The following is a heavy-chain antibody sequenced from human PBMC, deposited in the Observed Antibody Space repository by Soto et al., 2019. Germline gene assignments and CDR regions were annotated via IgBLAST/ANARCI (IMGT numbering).Heavy chain of an antibody. J-gene: IGHJ4*02. CDR2: ISYDGSNK. D-gene: IGHD6-13*01. CDR3: ARDPPYSSSWYYFDY. V-gene: IGHV3-30-3*01. CDR1: GFTFSSYA. Sequence: GGSLRLSCAASGFTFSSYAMHWVRQAPGKGLEWVAVISYDGSNKYYADSVKGRFTIARDNSKNTLYLQMNSLRAEDAAVYYCARDPPYSSSWYYFDYWGQGTLVTVSS.